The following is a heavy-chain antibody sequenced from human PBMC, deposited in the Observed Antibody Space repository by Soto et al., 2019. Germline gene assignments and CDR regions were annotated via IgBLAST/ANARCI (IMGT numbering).Heavy chain of an antibody. D-gene: IGHD1-26*01. Sequence: VSCKASGVTFGNFIMNWVRQTPGQGLEWMGGIVPMLGTPTYAEKFKGRVRISATGSTSTTYMELTSLRSEDTAIYYCARNGTYSSSLSRYSGMDVWGQGTTVTVSS. CDR2: IVPMLGTP. CDR1: GVTFGNFI. J-gene: IGHJ6*02. V-gene: IGHV1-69*16. CDR3: ARNGTYSSSLSRYSGMDV.